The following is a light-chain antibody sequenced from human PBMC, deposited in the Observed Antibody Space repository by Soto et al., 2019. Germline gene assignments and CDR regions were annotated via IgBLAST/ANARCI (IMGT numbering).Light chain of an antibody. J-gene: IGLJ1*01. CDR3: SSYAGSGNFYV. V-gene: IGLV2-23*02. CDR1: SSDVGVYNY. CDR2: EVT. Sequence: QCVLNQPASASRSPVQAVIISCIGPSSDVGVYNYGSWYQQHPGKAPKLMLYEVTKRPSGVSNRFSGSKSGNAASLTISGLQAEDEADYSGSSYAGSGNFYVFGSGTKVTV.